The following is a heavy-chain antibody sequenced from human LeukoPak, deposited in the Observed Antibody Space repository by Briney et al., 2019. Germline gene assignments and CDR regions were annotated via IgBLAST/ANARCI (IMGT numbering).Heavy chain of an antibody. Sequence: GGSLRLSCAASGFTFSSYWMHWVRQAPGKGLEWVSFIYSDNTHYSDSVKGRFTNSRDNSKNTLYLQMNSLRAEDTAVYYCARRAGAYSHPYDYWGQGTLVTVSS. D-gene: IGHD4/OR15-4a*01. CDR3: ARRAGAYSHPYDY. CDR2: IYSDNT. J-gene: IGHJ4*02. CDR1: GFTFSSYW. V-gene: IGHV3-53*01.